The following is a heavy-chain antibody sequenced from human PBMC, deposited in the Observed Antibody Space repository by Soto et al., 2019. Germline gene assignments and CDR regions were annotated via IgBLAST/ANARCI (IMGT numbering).Heavy chain of an antibody. CDR1: GFTVSSYE. Sequence: GGSLRLSCAASGFTVSSYEMDWVRQAPGKGLEWVAYISISGGTIYYGDSVEGRFTISRDNADNSLYLQMNSLRAEDTAVYYCTKEKSVINSGYDAFDIWGRWTVVTVSS. CDR3: TKEKSVINSGYDAFDI. J-gene: IGHJ3*02. V-gene: IGHV3-48*03. CDR2: ISISGGTI. D-gene: IGHD5-12*01.